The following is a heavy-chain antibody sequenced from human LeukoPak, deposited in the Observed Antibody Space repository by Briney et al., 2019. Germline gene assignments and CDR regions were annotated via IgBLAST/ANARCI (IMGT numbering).Heavy chain of an antibody. Sequence: SETLSLTXTVSGGFFSSFYWSWIRQPPGKGLEWIAYIYNTDNTKYNPSLKSRATISVDTSKHQISLKLRSVTAADTAIYYCARDTSLGMPQWFDPWGQGALVTVSS. CDR3: ARDTSLGMPQWFDP. V-gene: IGHV4-59*01. D-gene: IGHD2-2*01. J-gene: IGHJ5*02. CDR2: IYNTDNT. CDR1: GGFFSSFY.